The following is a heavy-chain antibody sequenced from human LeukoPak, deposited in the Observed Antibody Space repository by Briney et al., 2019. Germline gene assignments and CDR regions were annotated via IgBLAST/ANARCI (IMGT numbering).Heavy chain of an antibody. CDR2: ISGSGGST. CDR3: AKGSTEAVN. Sequence: PGGSLRLSCAASGFTFSSYVMTWVRQAPGKGLEWVSSISGSGGSTYYADTVKGRFTISRDNSKNTLSLQMNSLRAEDTAIYYCAKGSTEAVNWGQGTLVTVSS. J-gene: IGHJ4*02. CDR1: GFTFSSYV. D-gene: IGHD4-17*01. V-gene: IGHV3-23*01.